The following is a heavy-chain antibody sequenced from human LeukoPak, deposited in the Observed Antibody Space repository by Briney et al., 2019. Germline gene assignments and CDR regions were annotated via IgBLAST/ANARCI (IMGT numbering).Heavy chain of an antibody. Sequence: GGSLRFSCAASGFTFDDYGRSWVRQAPGKGLKGVFGINWNGGSTGYADSVKGRFTISRDNAKNSLYLQMNSLRAEDTALYYCAREKGGSYPFVDYWGQGTLVTVSS. V-gene: IGHV3-20*04. J-gene: IGHJ4*02. D-gene: IGHD1-26*01. CDR2: INWNGGST. CDR3: AREKGGSYPFVDY. CDR1: GFTFDDYG.